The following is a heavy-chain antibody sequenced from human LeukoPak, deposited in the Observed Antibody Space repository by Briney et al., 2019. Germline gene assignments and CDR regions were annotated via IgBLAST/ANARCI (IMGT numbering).Heavy chain of an antibody. CDR2: IRYDGTEK. D-gene: IGHD4-23*01. V-gene: IGHV3-30*02. J-gene: IGHJ4*02. Sequence: GGSLRLSCTASGFTFNNYGIHWVRQAPGKGLEWVAIIRYDGTEKYYADSVKGRFTISRDNSKNMLYLQMSSLRADDTAAYYCAKGAGGYIDCWGQGTLVTVSS. CDR1: GFTFNNYG. CDR3: AKGAGGYIDC.